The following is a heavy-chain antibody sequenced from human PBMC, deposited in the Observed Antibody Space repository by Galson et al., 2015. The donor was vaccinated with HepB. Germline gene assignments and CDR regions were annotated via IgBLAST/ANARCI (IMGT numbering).Heavy chain of an antibody. D-gene: IGHD2-15*01. CDR3: AKDGYGSGGSCYIDY. J-gene: IGHJ4*02. Sequence: SLRLSCAASGFPFGSYSMNWVRQAPGKGLEWVSYISTSSSGIYYADSVKGRFTISRDNSKNTLYLQMNSLRAEDTAVYYCAKDGYGSGGSCYIDYWGQGTLVTVSS. CDR2: ISTSSSGI. CDR1: GFPFGSYS. V-gene: IGHV3-48*01.